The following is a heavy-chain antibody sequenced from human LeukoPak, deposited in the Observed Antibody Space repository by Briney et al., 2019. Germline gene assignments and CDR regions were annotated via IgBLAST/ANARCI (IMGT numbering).Heavy chain of an antibody. D-gene: IGHD2-2*01. J-gene: IGHJ4*02. Sequence: PSETLSLTCAVYGGSFSGYYWSWIRQPPGKGLEWIREINHSGSTNYNPSLKSRVTISVDTSKNQFSLKLSSVTAADTAAYYCARGVYQLPHYYFDYWGQGTLVTVSS. V-gene: IGHV4-34*01. CDR3: ARGVYQLPHYYFDY. CDR1: GGSFSGYY. CDR2: INHSGST.